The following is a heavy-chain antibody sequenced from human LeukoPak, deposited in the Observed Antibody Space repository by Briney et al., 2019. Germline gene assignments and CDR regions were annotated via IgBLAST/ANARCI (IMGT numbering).Heavy chain of an antibody. D-gene: IGHD5-18*01. CDR3: ATIKRGSTYGYFDF. Sequence: SETLSLTCAVSGGSISSGGYSWSWIRQPPGKGLEWIAYMFDTVSTKSNPSLKSRLTLSVDTSKKQLSLRLSSVTAADTAVYYCATIKRGSTYGYFDFWGQGIKVTVSS. V-gene: IGHV4-61*08. CDR2: MFDTVST. J-gene: IGHJ4*02. CDR1: GGSISSGGYS.